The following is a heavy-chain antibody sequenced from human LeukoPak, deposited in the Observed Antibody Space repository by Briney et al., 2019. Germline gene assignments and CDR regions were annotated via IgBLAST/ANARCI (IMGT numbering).Heavy chain of an antibody. CDR3: ATLVIVGASADAFDI. D-gene: IGHD1-26*01. V-gene: IGHV3-23*01. CDR1: EFTFSNFA. CDR2: ISRTGGST. Sequence: GGSLRLSCAASEFTFSNFAMSWVRQAPGKGLEWVSAISRTGGSTYYADSVKGRFTISRDNSKNTLYLQMNSLRAEDTAVYYCATLVIVGASADAFDIWGQGTMVTVSS. J-gene: IGHJ3*02.